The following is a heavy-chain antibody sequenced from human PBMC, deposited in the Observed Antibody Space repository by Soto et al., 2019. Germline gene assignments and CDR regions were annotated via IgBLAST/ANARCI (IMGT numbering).Heavy chain of an antibody. D-gene: IGHD3-16*01. CDR3: ARDRLAIRAFDP. J-gene: IGHJ5*02. CDR2: IYYSGST. Sequence: SETLSLTCTVSGGSISSYYWSWIRQPPGKGLEWIGYIYYSGSTNCNPSLKSRVTISVDTSKNQFSLKLSSVTAADTAVYYCARDRLAIRAFDPWGQGTLVTVSS. CDR1: GGSISSYY. V-gene: IGHV4-59*01.